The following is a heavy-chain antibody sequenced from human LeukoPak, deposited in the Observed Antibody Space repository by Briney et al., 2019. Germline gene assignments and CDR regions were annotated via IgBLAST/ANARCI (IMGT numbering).Heavy chain of an antibody. CDR2: ISSSSSYI. J-gene: IGHJ4*02. Sequence: GGSLRLSCAASGFTLSIYSINWVRQAPGKGLEWVSSISSSSSYIYYADSVKVRFTISRDNAKNSLYLQMNSLRADDTAVYYCARGGYHAYYLDYWGQGSLVTVSS. V-gene: IGHV3-21*01. CDR3: ARGGYHAYYLDY. D-gene: IGHD5-18*01. CDR1: GFTLSIYS.